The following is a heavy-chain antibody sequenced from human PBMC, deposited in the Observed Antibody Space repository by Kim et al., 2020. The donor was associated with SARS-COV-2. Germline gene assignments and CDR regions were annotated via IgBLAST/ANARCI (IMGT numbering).Heavy chain of an antibody. CDR3: AKDRYGGTAFDI. CDR1: GFTFSSYG. Sequence: GGSLRLSCAASGFTFSSYGMHWVRQAPGKGLEWVAVISYDGSNKYYADSVKGRFTISRDNSKNTLYLQMNSLRAEDTAVYYCAKDRYGGTAFDIWGQGTMVTVSS. CDR2: ISYDGSNK. V-gene: IGHV3-30*18. D-gene: IGHD3-16*01. J-gene: IGHJ3*02.